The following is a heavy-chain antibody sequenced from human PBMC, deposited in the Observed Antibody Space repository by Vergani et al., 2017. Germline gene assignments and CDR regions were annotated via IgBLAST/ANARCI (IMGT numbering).Heavy chain of an antibody. D-gene: IGHD6-19*01. V-gene: IGHV4-39*01. CDR2: IYNTGTT. Sequence: QLQLQESGPGLVKPSETLSLTCTVSGVSIGSNSYYWGWICQPPGKGLEWIGTIYNTGTTYYNEAHKSRLTISVDTSKNQFSLNLTSVTAADTAVYYCTRHGRSGWAGYFQHWGQGTLVTASS. J-gene: IGHJ1*01. CDR1: GVSIGSNSYY. CDR3: TRHGRSGWAGYFQH.